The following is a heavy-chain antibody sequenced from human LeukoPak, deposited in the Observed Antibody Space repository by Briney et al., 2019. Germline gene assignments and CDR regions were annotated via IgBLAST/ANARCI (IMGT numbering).Heavy chain of an antibody. V-gene: IGHV3-74*01. CDR3: ARATHYYL. J-gene: IGHJ5*02. Sequence: QPGGSLRLSCAASGFTFSSYWMHWVRQAPGKGLVWVSRISSDGSSTSYVDSVKGRFTISRDNAKNTLYLQMNSLRADDTAVYYCARATHYYLWGQGTLVTVSA. CDR1: GFTFSSYW. D-gene: IGHD3-10*01. CDR2: ISSDGSST.